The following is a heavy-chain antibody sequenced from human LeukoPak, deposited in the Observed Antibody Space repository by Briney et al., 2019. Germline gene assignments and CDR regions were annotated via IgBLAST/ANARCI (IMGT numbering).Heavy chain of an antibody. CDR2: IYYSGST. V-gene: IGHV4-59*11. CDR1: GGSISSHY. Sequence: SETLSLTCTASGGSISSHYWSWIRQPPGKGLEWIGYIYYSGSTNYNPSLKSRVTISVDTSKNQFSLKLSSVTAADTAVYYCARVKWDSSGYSVYYYYMDVWGKGTTVTVSS. CDR3: ARVKWDSSGYSVYYYYMDV. D-gene: IGHD3-22*01. J-gene: IGHJ6*03.